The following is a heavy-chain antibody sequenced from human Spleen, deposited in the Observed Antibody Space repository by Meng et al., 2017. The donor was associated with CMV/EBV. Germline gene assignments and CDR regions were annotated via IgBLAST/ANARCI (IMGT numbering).Heavy chain of an antibody. CDR3: ARLTGTTSGDYYYYYGMDV. Sequence: LPCAVYGGPFGGYYGSWIRQPPGKGLEWIGEINHSGRTNYNPSLKSRVTISVDTSKNQFSLKLSSVTAADTAVYYCARLTGTTSGDYYYYYGMDVWGQGTTVTVSS. CDR2: INHSGRT. J-gene: IGHJ6*02. D-gene: IGHD1-7*01. V-gene: IGHV4-34*01. CDR1: GGPFGGYY.